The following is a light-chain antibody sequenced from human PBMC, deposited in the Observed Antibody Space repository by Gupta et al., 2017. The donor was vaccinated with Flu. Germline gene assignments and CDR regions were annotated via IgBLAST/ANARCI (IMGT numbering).Light chain of an antibody. CDR3: HQYYSIPWT. CDR1: QSVLSSSDNKIC. Sequence: DIVVTQSPESLAVSLGERATINCKSSQSVLSSSDNKICLAWFQQKPGQSPRLLIYGASIRETGVPDRFSGSGSGTDFTLTISGLQAEDVAVYYCHQYYSIPWTFGQGTKVENK. J-gene: IGKJ1*01. V-gene: IGKV4-1*01. CDR2: GAS.